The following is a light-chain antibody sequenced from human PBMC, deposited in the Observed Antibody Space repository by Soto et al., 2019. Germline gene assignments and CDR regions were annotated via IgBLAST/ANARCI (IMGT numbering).Light chain of an antibody. CDR1: QSVHTF. CDR2: GAS. Sequence: EIVLTQSPDTLSLSPGEGASLSCRASQSVHTFLAWYQQKPGQAPRLLIYGASTRATGVPARFSGSGSGTDFTLTISSLGPEDFAVYYCHQRSNWPPDTFGQGTRLEIK. J-gene: IGKJ5*01. CDR3: HQRSNWPPDT. V-gene: IGKV3-11*01.